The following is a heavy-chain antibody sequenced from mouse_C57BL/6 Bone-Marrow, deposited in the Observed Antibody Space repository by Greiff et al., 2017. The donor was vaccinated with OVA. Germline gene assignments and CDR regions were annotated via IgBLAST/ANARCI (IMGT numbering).Heavy chain of an antibody. CDR2: IDPNSGGT. CDR1: GYTFTSYW. J-gene: IGHJ4*01. CDR3: ARSAYYSKRYYAMDY. D-gene: IGHD2-5*01. Sequence: QVQLQQPGAELVKPGASVKLSCKASGYTFTSYWMHWVKQRPGRGLEWIGRIDPNSGGTKYNEKFKSKATLTVDKPSSTAYMQLSRLTSEDSAVYYCARSAYYSKRYYAMDYWGQGTSVTVSS. V-gene: IGHV1-72*01.